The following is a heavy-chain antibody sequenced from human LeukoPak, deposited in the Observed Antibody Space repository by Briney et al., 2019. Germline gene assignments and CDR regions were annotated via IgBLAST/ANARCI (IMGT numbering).Heavy chain of an antibody. CDR2: FYHGGNT. J-gene: IGHJ4*02. V-gene: IGHV4-38-2*02. CDR1: GYSISTGYY. Sequence: PSETLSLTCTVSGYSISTGYYWDWIRQPPGKGLEWIGTFYHGGNTYYNPSLKSRVTISVDTSKNQFSLRLSSVTAADTAVYYCARPNWNDLHFDYWGQGTLVTVSS. CDR3: ARPNWNDLHFDY. D-gene: IGHD1-1*01.